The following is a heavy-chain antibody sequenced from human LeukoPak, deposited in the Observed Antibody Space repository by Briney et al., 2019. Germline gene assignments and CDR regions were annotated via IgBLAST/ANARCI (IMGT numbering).Heavy chain of an antibody. J-gene: IGHJ4*02. Sequence: EASVKVSCKASGYTFTSYGISWVRQAPGQGLEWMGWISAYNGNTNYAQKLQGRVTMTTDTSTSTAYMELRSLRSDDTAVYYCAFYCSSTSCYDADFDYWGQGTLVTVSS. CDR3: AFYCSSTSCYDADFDY. CDR1: GYTFTSYG. V-gene: IGHV1-18*04. CDR2: ISAYNGNT. D-gene: IGHD2-2*01.